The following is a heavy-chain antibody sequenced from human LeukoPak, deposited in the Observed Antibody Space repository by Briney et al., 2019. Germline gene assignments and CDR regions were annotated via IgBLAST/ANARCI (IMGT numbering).Heavy chain of an antibody. V-gene: IGHV3-48*01. J-gene: IGHJ4*02. D-gene: IGHD3-10*01. CDR3: ARGPAVRAYYYGSGSYPQRYYFDY. Sequence: GGSLRLSCAASRFTFSSYSMNWVRQAPGKGPEWVSYISSSSSTIYYADSVKGRFTISRDNAKNSLYLQMNSLRAEDTAVYYCARGPAVRAYYYGSGSYPQRYYFDYWGQGTLVTVSS. CDR2: ISSSSSTI. CDR1: RFTFSSYS.